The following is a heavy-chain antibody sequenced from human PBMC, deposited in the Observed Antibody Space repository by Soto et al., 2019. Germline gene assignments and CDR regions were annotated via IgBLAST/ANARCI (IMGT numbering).Heavy chain of an antibody. CDR1: GYSFTRYG. D-gene: IGHD3-16*01. J-gene: IGHJ6*02. CDR2: INTYNGNT. CDR3: AMVDVYVTPSPQDV. V-gene: IGHV1-18*01. Sequence: QVQLVQSRAEVKNPGASVKVSCKASGYSFTRYGIAWARQAPGQGLEWMGWINTYNGNTNYAQNLQGRVTLTTDPATITAYMELTSLRSNDTAIYYCAMVDVYVTPSPQDVWGQGTTVIVSS.